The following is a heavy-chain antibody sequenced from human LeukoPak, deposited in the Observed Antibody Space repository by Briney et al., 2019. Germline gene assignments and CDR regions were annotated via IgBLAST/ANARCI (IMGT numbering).Heavy chain of an antibody. J-gene: IGHJ4*02. V-gene: IGHV3-30*04. CDR3: VARYPDY. CDR1: GFTFSSYA. CDR2: ISYDGSNK. Sequence: GGSLRLSCAASGFTFSSYAMHWVRQAPGKGLEWVAVISYDGSNKYYADSVKGRFTISRDNSKNTLYLQMNSLRAEDTAVYYCVARYPDYWGQGTLVTVSS. D-gene: IGHD3-16*02.